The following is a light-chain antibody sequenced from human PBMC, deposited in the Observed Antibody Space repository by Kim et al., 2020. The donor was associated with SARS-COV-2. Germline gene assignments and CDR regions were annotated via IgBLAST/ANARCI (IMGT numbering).Light chain of an antibody. V-gene: IGKV1-39*01. Sequence: ASVGDRVTITCRASQYISTFLNWYQQKPGKSPKLLIYGASSLQSGVPSRFSGSGSGTDFSLTISSLQPDDFATYYCQQSYSTLFTFGPGTKVGIK. J-gene: IGKJ3*01. CDR3: QQSYSTLFT. CDR2: GAS. CDR1: QYISTF.